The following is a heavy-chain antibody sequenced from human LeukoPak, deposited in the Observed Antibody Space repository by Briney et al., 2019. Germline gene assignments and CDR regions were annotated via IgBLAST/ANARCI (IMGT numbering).Heavy chain of an antibody. CDR2: IWHDGSNK. V-gene: IGHV3-33*01. Sequence: GRSLRLSCAASGFTFRNYGMYWVRQVSGKRLEWVALIWHDGSNKNYADSVKGRFTISRDNAKNTLFLEMNSLRVEDTALYYCARWARFSTGWYELDYWGQGTLVTVS. CDR1: GFTFRNYG. CDR3: ARWARFSTGWYELDY. D-gene: IGHD6-13*01. J-gene: IGHJ4*02.